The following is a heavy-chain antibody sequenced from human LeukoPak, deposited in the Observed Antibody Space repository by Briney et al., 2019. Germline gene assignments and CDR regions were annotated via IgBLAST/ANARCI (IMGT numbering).Heavy chain of an antibody. J-gene: IGHJ4*02. CDR3: ARVPLARPYSFDY. Sequence: PGGSLTLSCAASGFTFSSNWMHWVRQAPGKGLVWVSRINSDGSSTSYADSVKGRLTISRDNAKNTLYLQMNSLRAEDTAVYYCARVPLARPYSFDYWGQGTLVTVSS. CDR1: GFTFSSNW. V-gene: IGHV3-74*01. CDR2: INSDGSST.